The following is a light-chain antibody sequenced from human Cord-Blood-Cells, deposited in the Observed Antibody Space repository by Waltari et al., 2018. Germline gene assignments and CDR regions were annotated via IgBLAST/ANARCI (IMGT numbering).Light chain of an antibody. J-gene: IGKJ1*01. Sequence: EIVLTQPPGTLSLSRGERATLPCRASQSVSSSYLAWYQQKPGQAPRLLIYGASSRATGIPDRFSGSGSGTDFTLTISRLEPEDFAVYYCQQYGSSLTWTFGQGP. CDR1: QSVSSSY. V-gene: IGKV3-20*01. CDR3: QQYGSSLTWT. CDR2: GAS.